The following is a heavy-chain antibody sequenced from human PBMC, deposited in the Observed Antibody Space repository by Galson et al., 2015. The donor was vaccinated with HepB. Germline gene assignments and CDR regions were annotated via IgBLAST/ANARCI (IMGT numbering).Heavy chain of an antibody. CDR1: GGTFSSYT. D-gene: IGHD2-2*02. Sequence: SVKVSCKASGGTFSSYTISWVRQAPGQGLEWVGRIIPILGIANYAQKFQGRVTITADKSTSTAYMELSSLRSEDTAVYYCARDCSSTSCYKGVYYYYGMDVWGQGTTVTVSS. J-gene: IGHJ6*02. CDR3: ARDCSSTSCYKGVYYYYGMDV. V-gene: IGHV1-69*04. CDR2: IIPILGIA.